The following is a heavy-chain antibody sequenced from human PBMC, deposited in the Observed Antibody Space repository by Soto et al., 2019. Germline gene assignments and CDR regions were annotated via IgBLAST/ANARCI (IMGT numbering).Heavy chain of an antibody. V-gene: IGHV1-69*05. CDR2: IIPIFGTT. Sequence: SVKLSCKASGGTFSSYAISWVRQAPGQGLEWMGGIIPIFGTTNYAQKFQERVTITTDMSTSTAYMELSSLRSEDTAVYYCAADSGQLRYDFWSGYYTDYYYGMDVWGQGTTVTVSS. CDR1: GGTFSSYA. D-gene: IGHD3-3*01. CDR3: AADSGQLRYDFWSGYYTDYYYGMDV. J-gene: IGHJ6*02.